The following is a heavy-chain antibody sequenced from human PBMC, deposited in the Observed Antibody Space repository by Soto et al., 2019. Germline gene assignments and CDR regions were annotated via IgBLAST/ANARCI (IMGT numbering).Heavy chain of an antibody. Sequence: SETLSLTCSVSGAALNSGNYHWSWIRQVPGKGLEWIGHIYVTGAVDYNPSLRDRITISQDTSERQFSLNLRLVTAADTAVYYCARLRIATNNYKWFDPWGQGTLVTVSS. CDR2: IYVTGAV. CDR3: ARLRIATNNYKWFDP. J-gene: IGHJ5*02. CDR1: GAALNSGNYH. V-gene: IGHV4-31*03. D-gene: IGHD2-21*01.